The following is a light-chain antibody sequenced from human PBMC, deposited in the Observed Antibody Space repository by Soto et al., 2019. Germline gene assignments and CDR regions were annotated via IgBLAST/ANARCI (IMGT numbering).Light chain of an antibody. CDR3: QQYKTYPFT. Sequence: DIQMTQSPSSLSASIGDRVTITCRANQDISTSLAWFQQKPGNAHKSLIYAASTLQSGVPSRFSGSGSGTDFILTITSLQPEDLATYYCQQYKTYPFTFSGGTKVEIK. J-gene: IGKJ4*01. CDR1: QDISTS. CDR2: AAS. V-gene: IGKV1-16*01.